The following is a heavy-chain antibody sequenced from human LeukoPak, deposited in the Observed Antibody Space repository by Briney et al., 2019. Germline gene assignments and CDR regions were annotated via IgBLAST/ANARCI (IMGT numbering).Heavy chain of an antibody. CDR3: ARGYSSSWLTFDY. Sequence: SETLSLTCAVYGGSFSGYYWSWIRQPPGKGLEWIGEINHSGSTNYNPSLKSRVTISVDTSKNQYSLKLSSVTAADTAVYYCARGYSSSWLTFDYWGQGTLVTVSS. D-gene: IGHD6-13*01. J-gene: IGHJ4*02. CDR1: GGSFSGYY. CDR2: INHSGST. V-gene: IGHV4-34*01.